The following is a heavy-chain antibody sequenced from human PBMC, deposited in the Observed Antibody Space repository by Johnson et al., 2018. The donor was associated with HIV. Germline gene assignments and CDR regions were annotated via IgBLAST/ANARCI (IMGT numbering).Heavy chain of an antibody. V-gene: IGHV3-66*01. CDR1: GFTVSSNY. J-gene: IGHJ3*02. Sequence: VQLVESGVGLVQPGGSLRLSCAASGFTVSSNYMSWVPQAPGKGLEWVSVIYSGGSTYYADSVKGRFTISRDNAKNTLYLQMNSLRAEDTAVYYCAREQELIGERAFDIWGQGTMVTVSS. CDR3: AREQELIGERAFDI. CDR2: IYSGGST. D-gene: IGHD6-13*01.